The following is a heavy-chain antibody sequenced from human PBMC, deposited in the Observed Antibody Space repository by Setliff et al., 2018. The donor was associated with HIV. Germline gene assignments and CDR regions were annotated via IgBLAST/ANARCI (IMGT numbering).Heavy chain of an antibody. Sequence: GGSLRLSCAASGFTFDYHVMYWVRQAPGKGLEWVSTISRDSDFIAYADSVKGRFTISRDNAKNSLYLQMISLRVEDTAVYYCVRGVKDKQWLGTYAFDIWGQGTMVTVSS. CDR1: GFTFDYHV. D-gene: IGHD6-19*01. CDR3: VRGVKDKQWLGTYAFDI. CDR2: ISRDSDFI. V-gene: IGHV3-9*01. J-gene: IGHJ3*02.